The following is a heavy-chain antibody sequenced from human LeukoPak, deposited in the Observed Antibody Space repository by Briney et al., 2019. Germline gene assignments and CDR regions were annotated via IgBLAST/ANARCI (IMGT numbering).Heavy chain of an antibody. J-gene: IGHJ4*02. CDR3: ASGWNSDY. D-gene: IGHD1-1*01. CDR2: INHSGST. CDR1: GGSFSGYN. V-gene: IGHV4-34*01. Sequence: SETLSLTCAVYGGSFSGYNWSWIRQPPGKGLEWIGEINHSGSTNYNPSLKSRVTISVDTSKNQFSLKLSSVTAADTAVYYCASGWNSDYWGQGTLVPVSS.